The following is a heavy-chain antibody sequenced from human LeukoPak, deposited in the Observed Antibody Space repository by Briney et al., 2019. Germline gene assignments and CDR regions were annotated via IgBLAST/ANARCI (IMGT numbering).Heavy chain of an antibody. V-gene: IGHV1-8*01. CDR3: ARVGYSSSWYSYYGMDV. Sequence: GASVKVSCKASGYTFTSYDINWVRQATGQGLERMGWMNPNSGNTGYAQKFQGRVTMTRNTSISTAYMELSSLRSEDTAVYYCARVGYSSSWYSYYGMDVWGQGTTVTVSS. CDR2: MNPNSGNT. J-gene: IGHJ6*02. CDR1: GYTFTSYD. D-gene: IGHD6-13*01.